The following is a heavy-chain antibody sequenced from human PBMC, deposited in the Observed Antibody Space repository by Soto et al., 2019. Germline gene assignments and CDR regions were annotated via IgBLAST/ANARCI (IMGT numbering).Heavy chain of an antibody. V-gene: IGHV3-48*02. CDR3: ARVIWSGHLTSDL. Sequence: EVQVVESGGGLVQPGGSLRLSCPASGFTFSSNSMNWVRQAPGKGLEWISYISSSSSTIYADSVKGRFTISRDNAKNSLYPQMNSLRDEDTAVYYCARVIWSGHLTSDLWGQGTRVTVSS. CDR1: GFTFSSNS. J-gene: IGHJ5*02. CDR2: ISSSSSTI. D-gene: IGHD3-3*01.